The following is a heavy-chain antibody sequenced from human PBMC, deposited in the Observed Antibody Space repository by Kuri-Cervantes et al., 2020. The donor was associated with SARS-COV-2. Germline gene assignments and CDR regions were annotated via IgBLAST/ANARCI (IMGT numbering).Heavy chain of an antibody. CDR1: GGSISSGSYY. Sequence: SETLSLTCTVSGGSISSGSYYWSWIRQPAVKGLEWIGRIYTSGSTNYNPSLKSRISISVDTSKNQFSLKLSSVTAADTAVYYCARAAGPAARTSWFDPWGQGTLVTVSS. V-gene: IGHV4-61*02. CDR2: IYTSGST. CDR3: ARAAGPAARTSWFDP. J-gene: IGHJ5*02. D-gene: IGHD2-2*01.